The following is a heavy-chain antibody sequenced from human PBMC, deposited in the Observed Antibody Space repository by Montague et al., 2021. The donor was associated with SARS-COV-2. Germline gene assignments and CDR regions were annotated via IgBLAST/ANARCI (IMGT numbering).Heavy chain of an antibody. J-gene: IGHJ5*02. CDR2: FYYSGGS. D-gene: IGHD4-23*01. CDR1: GGSLSNNY. CDR3: ARDRGDIYGGNSAWFDP. Sequence: SETLSLTCAVLGGSLSNNYWTWVRQPPGKGLEWIGNFYYSGGSTYNPSLKSRVTISADTSKNLFSLTLKSVTASDTAVYYCARDRGDIYGGNSAWFDPWGQGTLVTVSS. V-gene: IGHV4-59*01.